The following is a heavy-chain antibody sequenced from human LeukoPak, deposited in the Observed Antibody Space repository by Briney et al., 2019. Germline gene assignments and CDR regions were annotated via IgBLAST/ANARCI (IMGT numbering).Heavy chain of an antibody. CDR1: GYTFTGYY. CDR2: INPNSGST. J-gene: IGHJ4*02. V-gene: IGHV1-2*06. CDR3: ARYHTLDTAMGDY. D-gene: IGHD5-18*01. Sequence: ASVKVSCKASGYTFTGYYMHWVRQAPGQGLEWMGRINPNSGSTNYAQKFQCRVTMTRDTSISTAYMELSRRSAADTAVYYCARYHTLDTAMGDYWGQGTLVTVSS.